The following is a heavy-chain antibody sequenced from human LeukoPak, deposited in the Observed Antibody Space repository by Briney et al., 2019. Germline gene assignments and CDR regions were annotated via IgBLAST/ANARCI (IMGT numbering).Heavy chain of an antibody. Sequence: GGSLRLSCAASGFTFSSYAMSWVRQAPGKGLEWVSAISGSGGSSYYADSVRGRFTISRDNSKNTLYLQMNSLRAEDTAVYYCAKDVRYYYDSSGYFGYWGQGTLVTASS. CDR2: ISGSGGSS. CDR1: GFTFSSYA. D-gene: IGHD3-22*01. J-gene: IGHJ4*02. V-gene: IGHV3-23*01. CDR3: AKDVRYYYDSSGYFGY.